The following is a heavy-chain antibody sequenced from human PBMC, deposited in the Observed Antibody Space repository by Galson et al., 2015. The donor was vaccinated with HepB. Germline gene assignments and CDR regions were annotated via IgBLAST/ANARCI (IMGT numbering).Heavy chain of an antibody. Sequence: GSNKYYGDFVKGRFTISRDNSKSTLYLQMNSLRSEDTAIYYCGRGGLRAVAGTKGDYWGQGTLVIVSS. J-gene: IGHJ4*02. V-gene: IGHV3-30*01. D-gene: IGHD6-19*01. CDR2: GSNK. CDR3: GRGGLRAVAGTKGDY.